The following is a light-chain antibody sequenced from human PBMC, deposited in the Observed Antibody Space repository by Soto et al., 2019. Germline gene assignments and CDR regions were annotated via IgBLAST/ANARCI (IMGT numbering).Light chain of an antibody. CDR1: QSVGRN. Sequence: EIVMTQSPVALSVSPGESAALSCRASQSVGRNFAWYQQRPGQAPRVLIYGTSTRATGVPARFSGSGSGTDFPLTISRLQSEDFAVYYCQQYNKWPYTFGQGTRLEIK. J-gene: IGKJ2*01. CDR2: GTS. V-gene: IGKV3-15*01. CDR3: QQYNKWPYT.